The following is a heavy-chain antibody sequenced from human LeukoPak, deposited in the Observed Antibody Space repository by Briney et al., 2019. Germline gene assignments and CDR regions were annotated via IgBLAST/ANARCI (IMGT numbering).Heavy chain of an antibody. Sequence: GGSLRLSCAASGFTFSGSAMHWVRQASGKGLEWVGRIRSKANSYATTYAASVKGRFTISRDDSKNTAYLQMNSLKTEDTAVYYCTRQGPRDGYNYDYWGQGTLVTVSS. CDR2: IRSKANSYAT. D-gene: IGHD5-24*01. J-gene: IGHJ4*02. CDR3: TRQGPRDGYNYDY. CDR1: GFTFSGSA. V-gene: IGHV3-73*01.